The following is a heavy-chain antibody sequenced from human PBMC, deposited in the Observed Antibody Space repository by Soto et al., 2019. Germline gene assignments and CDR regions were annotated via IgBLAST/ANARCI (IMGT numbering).Heavy chain of an antibody. CDR1: GGSFSGYY. CDR3: ARGRGVYYYYYLDV. J-gene: IGHJ6*03. D-gene: IGHD3-10*01. V-gene: IGHV4-34*01. Sequence: SETLSLTCAVYGGSFSGYYWSWIRQPPGKGLEWIGEINHSGSTNYNPSLKSRATISVDTSKNQFSLKLSSVTAADTAVYYCARGRGVYYYYYLDVWGKGTPVTVSS. CDR2: INHSGST.